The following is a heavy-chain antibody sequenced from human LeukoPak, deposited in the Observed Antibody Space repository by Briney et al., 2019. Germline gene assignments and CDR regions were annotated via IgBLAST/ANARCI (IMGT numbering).Heavy chain of an antibody. J-gene: IGHJ4*02. D-gene: IGHD3-22*01. V-gene: IGHV4-34*01. CDR1: GGSFSGYY. Sequence: SETLSLTCAVYGGSFSGYYWSWIRQPPGKGLEWIGEINHSGSTYYNPSLKSRVTISVDTSKNQFSLKLSSVTAADTAVYYCARGGYYDSSGPFDYWGQGTLVTVSS. CDR3: ARGGYYDSSGPFDY. CDR2: INHSGST.